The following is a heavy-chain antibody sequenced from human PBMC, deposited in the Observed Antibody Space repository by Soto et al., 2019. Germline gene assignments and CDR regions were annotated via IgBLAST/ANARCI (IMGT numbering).Heavy chain of an antibody. D-gene: IGHD6-19*01. V-gene: IGHV3-30*18. CDR3: AKSSGSSGWYGEYLHY. CDR2: ISYDGTNV. J-gene: IGHJ4*02. CDR1: GFSFSSYG. Sequence: SLRLSCAASGFSFSSYGMNWVRQAPGKGLEWVAVISYDGTNVYYAQSVRGRFTISRDNPKNTLYLQMDSLMAGDTAVYYCAKSSGSSGWYGEYLHYWGQGALVTVSS.